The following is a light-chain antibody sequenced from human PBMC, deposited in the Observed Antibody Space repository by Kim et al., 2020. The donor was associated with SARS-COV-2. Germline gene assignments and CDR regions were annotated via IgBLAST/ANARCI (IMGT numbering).Light chain of an antibody. Sequence: GQSGNISCTGTSSDVGGYNYVSWYQQHPGNAPKLMIYDVSKRPSGVPDRFSGSKSGNTASLTISGLQAEDEADYYCCSYAGSYTYVFGTGTKVTVL. CDR2: DVS. CDR3: CSYAGSYTYV. J-gene: IGLJ1*01. CDR1: SSDVGGYNY. V-gene: IGLV2-11*01.